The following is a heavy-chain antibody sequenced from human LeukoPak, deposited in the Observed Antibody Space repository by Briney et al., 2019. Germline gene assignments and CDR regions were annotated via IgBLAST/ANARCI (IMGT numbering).Heavy chain of an antibody. CDR2: FDPEDGET. D-gene: IGHD5-18*01. CDR3: ATELNLDTAMVDHY. Sequence: ASVKVSCKVSGYTLTELSMHWVRQAPGKELEWMGGFDPEDGETIYAQKFQGRVTMTADTSTDTAYMELSSLRSEGTAVYYCATELNLDTAMVDHYWGQGTLVTVSS. V-gene: IGHV1-24*01. J-gene: IGHJ4*02. CDR1: GYTLTELS.